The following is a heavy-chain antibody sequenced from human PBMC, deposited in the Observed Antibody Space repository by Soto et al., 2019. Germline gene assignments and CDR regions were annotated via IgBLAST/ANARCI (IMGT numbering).Heavy chain of an antibody. J-gene: IGHJ4*02. CDR3: ARKSGSYSDSAKLDY. V-gene: IGHV4-34*01. CDR2: ITHSGST. CDR1: GGSFSGYY. Sequence: QVQLQQWGAGLLKPSETLSLTCAVYGGSFSGYYWSWIRQPPGKGLEWIGEITHSGSTNYNPSLKSRVTISVDPYKNQFSLKLSSVTAADTAVYYCARKSGSYSDSAKLDYWGQGTLVTVSS. D-gene: IGHD1-26*01.